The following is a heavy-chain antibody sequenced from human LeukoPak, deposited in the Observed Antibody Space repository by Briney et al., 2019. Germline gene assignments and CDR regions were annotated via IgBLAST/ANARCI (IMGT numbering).Heavy chain of an antibody. D-gene: IGHD6-13*01. CDR3: ARSRGRIAAAEDY. CDR2: IYPGDSGT. Sequence: GESLKISCKGSGYSFTNYWIGWVRQMPGKDLEWLGIIYPGDSGTRYNPSFQGQVTISADKSISTAFLQWSSLKASDTAMYYCARSRGRIAAAEDYWGQGTLVTVSS. J-gene: IGHJ4*02. CDR1: GYSFTNYW. V-gene: IGHV5-51*01.